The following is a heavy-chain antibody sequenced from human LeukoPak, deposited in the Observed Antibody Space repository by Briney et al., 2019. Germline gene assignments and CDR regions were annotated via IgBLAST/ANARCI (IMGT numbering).Heavy chain of an antibody. CDR1: GFTFSSYG. Sequence: GGSLRLSCAASGFTFSSYGMHWARQAPGKGLEGVAFIRYDGSNKYYADSVKGRFTISRDNSKNTLYLQMNSMRAEDTAVYYCAKPTIIVSRGGAFDIWGQGTMVTVSS. CDR2: IRYDGSNK. V-gene: IGHV3-30*02. D-gene: IGHD2-15*01. CDR3: AKPTIIVSRGGAFDI. J-gene: IGHJ3*02.